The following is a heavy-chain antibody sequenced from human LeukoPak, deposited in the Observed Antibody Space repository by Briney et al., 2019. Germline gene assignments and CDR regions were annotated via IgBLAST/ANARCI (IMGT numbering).Heavy chain of an antibody. CDR2: ISGSGDTT. CDR3: AKDGLGGFGDYMDV. CDR1: GFIFSNYA. Sequence: GGSLRLSCATSGFIFSNYAVNWVRQAPGKGLEWVSIISGSGDTTYYADSVKGRFTISRDNSKNTLYLQMNSLRAEDTAVYYCAKDGLGGFGDYMDVWGKGTTVTISS. D-gene: IGHD3-10*01. V-gene: IGHV3-23*01. J-gene: IGHJ6*03.